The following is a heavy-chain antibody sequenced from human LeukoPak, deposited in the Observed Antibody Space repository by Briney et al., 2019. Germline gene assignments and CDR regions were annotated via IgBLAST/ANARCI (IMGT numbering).Heavy chain of an antibody. Sequence: GGSLRLSCAASGFTFSSYAMSWVRQAPGKGLEWVSAISGSGGSTYYADSVKGRFTISRDNSKNTLYLQMNGLRAEDTAVYYCARHYVWGSFNYWGQGTLVTVSS. CDR2: ISGSGGST. D-gene: IGHD3-16*01. V-gene: IGHV3-23*01. CDR1: GFTFSSYA. CDR3: ARHYVWGSFNY. J-gene: IGHJ4*02.